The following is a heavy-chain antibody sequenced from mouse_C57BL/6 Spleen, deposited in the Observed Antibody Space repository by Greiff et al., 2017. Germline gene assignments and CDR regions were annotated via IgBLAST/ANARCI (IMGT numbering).Heavy chain of an antibody. CDR3: ARNDGSSYAMDY. Sequence: VQLKESGPELVKPGASVKIPCKASGYTFTDYNMDWVKQSHGKSLEWIGDINPNNGGTIYNQKFKGKATLTVDKSSSTAYMELRSLTSEDTAVYYCARNDGSSYAMDYWGQGTSVTVSS. D-gene: IGHD1-1*01. J-gene: IGHJ4*01. CDR2: INPNNGGT. CDR1: GYTFTDYN. V-gene: IGHV1-18*01.